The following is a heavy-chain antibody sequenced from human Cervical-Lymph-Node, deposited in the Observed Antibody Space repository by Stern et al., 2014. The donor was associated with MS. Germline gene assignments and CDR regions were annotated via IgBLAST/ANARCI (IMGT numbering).Heavy chain of an antibody. J-gene: IGHJ4*02. D-gene: IGHD2-15*01. CDR1: GFIFSNYA. Sequence: VQLVESGGGVVQPGRSLRLSCAASGFIFSNYAMHWVRQAPGKGLEWVAIISYDGNKEYYADSVKGRFTISRDNSKNKLYVQMNSLRPEDTAMYFCASGGREPYCSGGGCYLLWKWGQGTLVTVSS. CDR3: ASGGREPYCSGGGCYLLWK. CDR2: ISYDGNKE. V-gene: IGHV3-30-3*01.